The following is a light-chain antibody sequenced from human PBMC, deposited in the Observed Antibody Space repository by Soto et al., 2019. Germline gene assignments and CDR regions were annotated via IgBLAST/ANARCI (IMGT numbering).Light chain of an antibody. V-gene: IGKV3-15*01. CDR1: QSVRSN. Sequence: EIVMTQSPATLSVSPGERATLSCRASQSVRSNLAWYQQKPGKAPRLLIYGASTRATGIPARFSGSGSGTEFTRTISSLQSEDFAVYYCQQYNNWPGTFGQGTKLEIK. CDR2: GAS. J-gene: IGKJ2*01. CDR3: QQYNNWPGT.